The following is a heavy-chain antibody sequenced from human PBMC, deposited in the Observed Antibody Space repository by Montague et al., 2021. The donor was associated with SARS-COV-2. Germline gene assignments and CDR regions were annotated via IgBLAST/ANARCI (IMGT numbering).Heavy chain of an antibody. Sequence: CAISGDSVSSNSAAWNWIRQSLSRGLEWLGRTYYRSKWYNDYAVSVKSRITINPDTSKNQFSLQLNSVTPEDTAVYYCARDDQYCTNVVCYTGNWFDPWGQGTLVTVSS. V-gene: IGHV6-1*01. CDR2: TYYRSKWYN. CDR1: GDSVSSNSAA. CDR3: ARDDQYCTNVVCYTGNWFDP. J-gene: IGHJ5*02. D-gene: IGHD2-8*01.